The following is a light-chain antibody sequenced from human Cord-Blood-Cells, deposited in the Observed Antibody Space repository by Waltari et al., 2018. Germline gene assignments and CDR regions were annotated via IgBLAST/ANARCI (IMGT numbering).Light chain of an antibody. Sequence: EIELTQSPATLSLSPGERATLSCRASQSVISYLAWYQQKPGQAPRLLIYDASNRANGIPAMFSGSGSGTDFTLTISSLEPEDFAVYYCQQRSNWPPITFGQGTRLEIK. V-gene: IGKV3-11*01. CDR2: DAS. CDR1: QSVISY. J-gene: IGKJ5*01. CDR3: QQRSNWPPIT.